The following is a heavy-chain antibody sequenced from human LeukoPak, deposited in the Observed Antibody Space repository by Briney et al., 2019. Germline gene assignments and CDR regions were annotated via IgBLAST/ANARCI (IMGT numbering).Heavy chain of an antibody. D-gene: IGHD3-10*01. J-gene: IGHJ4*02. CDR2: IYYSGSA. Sequence: SETLSLTCTVSGGSISSGDYYWRGIRQPPGKGLEWIGYIYYSGSAYYNPYLKSRVTISVDMSKNQFSLKMRSVTAADTAVYYCARERSESITMVRGVLFDYWGQGTLVTVSS. V-gene: IGHV4-30-4*08. CDR3: ARERSESITMVRGVLFDY. CDR1: GGSISSGDYY.